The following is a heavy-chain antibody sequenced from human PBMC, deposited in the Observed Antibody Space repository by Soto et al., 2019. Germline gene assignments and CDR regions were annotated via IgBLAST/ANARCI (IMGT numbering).Heavy chain of an antibody. J-gene: IGHJ4*02. D-gene: IGHD2-21*01. V-gene: IGHV1-3*04. CDR1: GYTFTDYA. Sequence: ASVKVSCKASGYTFTDYAMHWVRQAPGQRLEWMGWISTGNGNTKYSQKFQGRVTITRDTSATTAYMELSSLRSEDTAVYYCAKGSQMWTPDYRGQGTLVTVSS. CDR3: AKGSQMWTPDY. CDR2: ISTGNGNT.